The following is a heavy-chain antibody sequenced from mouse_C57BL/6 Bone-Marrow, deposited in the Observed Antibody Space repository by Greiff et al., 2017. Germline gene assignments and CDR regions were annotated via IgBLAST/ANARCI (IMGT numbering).Heavy chain of an antibody. CDR1: GFTFSSYA. V-gene: IGHV5-4*01. Sequence: DVMLVESGGGLVKPGGSLKLSCAASGFTFSSYAMSWVRQTPEQRLEWVATISDGGSYTYYPDNVKGRFTISRDNAKNNLYLQMSHLKSEDTAMYYCARDDYDPLDYWGQGTTLTVSS. D-gene: IGHD2-4*01. CDR2: ISDGGSYT. J-gene: IGHJ2*01. CDR3: ARDDYDPLDY.